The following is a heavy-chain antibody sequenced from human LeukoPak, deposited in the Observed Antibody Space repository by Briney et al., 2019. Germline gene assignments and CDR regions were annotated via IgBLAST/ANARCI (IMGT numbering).Heavy chain of an antibody. J-gene: IGHJ1*01. CDR1: GFTFSSYW. Sequence: PGGSLRLSCAASGFTFSSYWMHWVRQAPGKGLVWVSRIKGDGNTNYADSVKGRFTISRDNAKNTVSLQMNSLRAEDTGVYYCARAPSEIGGYYPEYFRHWGQGTVVTVSS. D-gene: IGHD3-22*01. V-gene: IGHV3-74*01. CDR3: ARAPSEIGGYYPEYFRH. CDR2: IKGDGNT.